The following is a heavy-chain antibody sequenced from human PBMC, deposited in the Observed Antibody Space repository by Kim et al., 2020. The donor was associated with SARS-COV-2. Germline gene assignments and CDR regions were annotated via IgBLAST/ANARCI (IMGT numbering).Heavy chain of an antibody. Sequence: TRYSPSFQGQVTISADKSISTAYLQWSSLKASDTAMYYCAMAYGGSYWGYWGQGTLVTVSS. V-gene: IGHV5-51*01. CDR2: T. D-gene: IGHD1-26*01. CDR3: AMAYGGSYWGY. J-gene: IGHJ4*02.